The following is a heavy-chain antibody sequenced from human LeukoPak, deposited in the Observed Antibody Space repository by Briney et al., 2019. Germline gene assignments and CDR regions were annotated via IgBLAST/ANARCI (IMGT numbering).Heavy chain of an antibody. D-gene: IGHD3-10*01. V-gene: IGHV6-1*01. J-gene: IGHJ4*02. Sequence: SQTLSLTCAISGDSVSGKSVAWNWIRQSPSRGLEWLGRTFYRSKWSSEYATSMKGRITINPDTSKNQFSLQLISVTPEDTAVYYCARGDGPIHGRYYFDYWGQGTLLTVSS. CDR1: GDSVSGKSVA. CDR2: TFYRSKWSS. CDR3: ARGDGPIHGRYYFDY.